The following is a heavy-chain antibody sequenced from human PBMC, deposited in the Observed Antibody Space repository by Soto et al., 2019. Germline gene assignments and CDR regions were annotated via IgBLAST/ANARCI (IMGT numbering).Heavy chain of an antibody. J-gene: IGHJ4*02. CDR2: ITDTGGDA. V-gene: IGHV3-23*01. CDR3: ARAAHGGFDY. Sequence: GGSLRLYCMASGHTFGSRARSLVRQSPGEGLEWVSTITDTGGDAKYADSVKGRFTISRDNSKNTLYLQMSSLRAEDTAVYYCARAAHGGFDYWGQGTLVTVSS. CDR1: GHTFGSRA. D-gene: IGHD2-15*01.